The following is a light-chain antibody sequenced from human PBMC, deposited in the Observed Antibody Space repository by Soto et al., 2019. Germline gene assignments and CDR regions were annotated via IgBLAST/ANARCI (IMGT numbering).Light chain of an antibody. J-gene: IGLJ1*01. CDR2: DVT. Sequence: QSALTQPRSVSGSPGQSVTISCTGSSSDITDYHYVSWYQPRLGKAPKLIIYDVTKRPSGVPGRISGSKSDKTAYLTISGLQADDEADYYCSSYVASSTYVFGTGTKVTVL. CDR3: SSYVASSTYV. V-gene: IGLV2-11*01. CDR1: SSDITDYHY.